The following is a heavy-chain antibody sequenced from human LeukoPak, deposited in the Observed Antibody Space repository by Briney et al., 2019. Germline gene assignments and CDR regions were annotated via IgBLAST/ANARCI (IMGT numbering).Heavy chain of an antibody. J-gene: IGHJ6*03. CDR1: GYTFTSYD. CDR3: ARGPPMVVLRYFDWLPSNYMDV. D-gene: IGHD3-9*01. V-gene: IGHV1-8*03. Sequence: ASVKVSCKASGYTFTSYDINWVRQATGQGLEWMGWMNPNSGNTGYAQKFQGRVTITRNTSISTAYMELSSLRSEDTAVYYCARGPPMVVLRYFDWLPSNYMDVWGKGTTVTVSS. CDR2: MNPNSGNT.